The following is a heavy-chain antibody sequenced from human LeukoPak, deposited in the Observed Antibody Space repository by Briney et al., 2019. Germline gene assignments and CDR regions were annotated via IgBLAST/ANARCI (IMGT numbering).Heavy chain of an antibody. CDR1: GFTFSSYS. CDR2: ISSSSSYI. CDR3: PRASSGWYWD. V-gene: IGHV3-21*01. Sequence: GGSLRLSCAASGFTFSSYSMNWVRQAPGKGLEWVSSISSSSSYIYYADSVKGRFTISRDNAKNSLYPQMNSLRAEDTAVYYCPRASSGWYWDWGQGTLVTVSS. D-gene: IGHD6-19*01. J-gene: IGHJ4*02.